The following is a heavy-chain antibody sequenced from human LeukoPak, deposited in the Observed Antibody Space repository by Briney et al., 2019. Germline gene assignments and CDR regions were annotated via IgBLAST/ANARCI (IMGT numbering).Heavy chain of an antibody. J-gene: IGHJ3*02. CDR2: ISSSSSYI. V-gene: IGHV3-21*01. Sequence: PGGSLRLSCAASGFTFSSYSMNWVRQAPGKGLEWVSSISSSSSYIYYADSVKGRFTVSWDNAKNSFYLQMNSLRAEDTAVFYCARDLGPYNTSPNSGAFDIWGQGTMVTVSS. CDR1: GFTFSSYS. CDR3: ARDLGPYNTSPNSGAFDI. D-gene: IGHD1-14*01.